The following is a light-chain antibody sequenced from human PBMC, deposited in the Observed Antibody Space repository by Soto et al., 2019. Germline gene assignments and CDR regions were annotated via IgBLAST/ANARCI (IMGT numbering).Light chain of an antibody. CDR1: SSNIGAGYE. J-gene: IGLJ3*02. CDR2: GNN. CDR3: LSYDSSLGVV. Sequence: QPVLTQPPSVSGAPGQRVTISCTGSSSNIGAGYEVHWYQQLPGTAPKLLIYGNNNRPSGVPDRISGSKSGTSVSLAITGLRAEDEADYYCLSYDSSLGVVFGGGTKLTVL. V-gene: IGLV1-40*01.